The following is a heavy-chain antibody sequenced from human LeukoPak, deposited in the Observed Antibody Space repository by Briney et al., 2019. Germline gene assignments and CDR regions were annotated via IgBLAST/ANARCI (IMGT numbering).Heavy chain of an antibody. V-gene: IGHV3-23*01. CDR2: ISGSGGTT. CDR3: AKGAGNFDWSYHDY. CDR1: RFTFSSYA. Sequence: GGSLRLSCAASRFTFSSYATSWVRQAPGKGLEWVSAISGSGGTTYNADSVKGRFTISRDNSKNTLYLQLNSLRAEDTAVYYCAKGAGNFDWSYHDYWGQGTLVTVSS. D-gene: IGHD3-9*01. J-gene: IGHJ4*02.